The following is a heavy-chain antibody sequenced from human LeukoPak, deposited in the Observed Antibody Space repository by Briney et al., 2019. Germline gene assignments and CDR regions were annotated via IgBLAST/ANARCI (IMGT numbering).Heavy chain of an antibody. CDR3: AREDYYDSSGGSNWFDP. V-gene: IGHV4-39*02. CDR1: GGSISSSSYY. CDR2: IYYSGST. D-gene: IGHD3-22*01. Sequence: SETLSLTCTVSGGSISSSSYYWGWIRQPPGKGLEWIGIIYYSGSTYYNPSLKSRVTISVDTSKNQFSLKLSSVTAADTAVYYCAREDYYDSSGGSNWFDPWGQGTLVTVSS. J-gene: IGHJ5*02.